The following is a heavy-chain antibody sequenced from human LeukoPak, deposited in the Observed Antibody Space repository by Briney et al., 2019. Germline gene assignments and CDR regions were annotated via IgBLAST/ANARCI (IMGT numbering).Heavy chain of an antibody. Sequence: ASVKVSCEASGYTFTSYDINWVRQATGQGREWMGWMNPNSGNTGYAQKFQGRVTITRNTSISTAYMGLGSLRSEDTAVYYCARGPLDSSGYYFDYWGQGTLVTVSS. J-gene: IGHJ4*02. D-gene: IGHD3-22*01. V-gene: IGHV1-8*03. CDR3: ARGPLDSSGYYFDY. CDR1: GYTFTSYD. CDR2: MNPNSGNT.